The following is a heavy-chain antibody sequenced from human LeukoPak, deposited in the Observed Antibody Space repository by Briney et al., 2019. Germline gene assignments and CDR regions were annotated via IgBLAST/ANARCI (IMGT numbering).Heavy chain of an antibody. V-gene: IGHV4-38-2*02. CDR2: IYHSGST. J-gene: IGHJ3*02. Sequence: SETLSLTCTVSGYSISSAYYWGWIRQPPGKGLEWIGSIYHSGSTYYNPSLKSRVTISVDTSKNQFSLKLSSVTAADTAVYYCARDKGYCGGDCYSSVDDAFDIWAKGQWSPSLQ. D-gene: IGHD2-21*02. CDR1: GYSISSAYY. CDR3: ARDKGYCGGDCYSSVDDAFDI.